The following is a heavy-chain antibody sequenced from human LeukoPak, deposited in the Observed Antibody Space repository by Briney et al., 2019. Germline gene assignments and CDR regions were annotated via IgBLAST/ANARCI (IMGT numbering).Heavy chain of an antibody. CDR2: ISSSSSYI. Sequence: GGSLRLSCAASGFTFSSYSMNWVRQAPGKGLEWVSSISSSSSYIYYADSVKGRFTISRDNAKNSLYLQMNSLRAEDTAVYYCARGDTAMVHPLDYWGQGTLVTVSS. CDR1: GFTFSSYS. D-gene: IGHD5-18*01. J-gene: IGHJ4*02. CDR3: ARGDTAMVHPLDY. V-gene: IGHV3-21*01.